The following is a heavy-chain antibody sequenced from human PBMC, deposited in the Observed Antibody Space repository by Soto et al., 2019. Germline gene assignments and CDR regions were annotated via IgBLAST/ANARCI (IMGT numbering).Heavy chain of an antibody. Sequence: ASVKVSCKASGYTFTSYGISWVRQAPGQGLEWMGWISAYNGNTNYAQKLQGRVTMTTDTSTSTAYMELRSLRSDDTAVYYCAILADFWSGRAVGVFDYWGQGMLVTVSS. CDR3: AILADFWSGRAVGVFDY. CDR1: GYTFTSYG. D-gene: IGHD3-3*01. CDR2: ISAYNGNT. V-gene: IGHV1-18*01. J-gene: IGHJ4*02.